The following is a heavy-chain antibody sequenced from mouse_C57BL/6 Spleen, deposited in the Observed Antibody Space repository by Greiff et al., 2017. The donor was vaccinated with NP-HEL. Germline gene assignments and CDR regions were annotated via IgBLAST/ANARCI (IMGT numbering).Heavy chain of an antibody. CDR2: ISYSGST. CDR3: ARSLDGYYDWFAY. D-gene: IGHD2-3*01. CDR1: GYSITSGYD. Sequence: VQLQQSGPGMVKPSQSLSLTCTVTGYSITSGYDWHWIRHFPGNKLEWMGYISYSGSTNYNPSLKSRISITHDTSKNHFFLKLNSVTTEDTATYYCARSLDGYYDWFAYWGQGTLVTVSA. J-gene: IGHJ3*01. V-gene: IGHV3-1*01.